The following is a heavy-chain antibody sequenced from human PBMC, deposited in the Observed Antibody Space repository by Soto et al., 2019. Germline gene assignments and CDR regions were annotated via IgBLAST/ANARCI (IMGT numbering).Heavy chain of an antibody. J-gene: IGHJ4*02. V-gene: IGHV3-23*01. CDR2: VTGSGTST. Sequence: EVQLLESGGGLVQPGGTLRLSCVASGFTFSDYGMNWVRQAPGKGLEWVSVVTGSGTSTFYADSVKGRFTISRDNSRNTLFLQMNSLRAEATALYHCARSPRARMSTIFAYGGEGARVTVSS. CDR1: GFTFSDYG. CDR3: ARSPRARMSTIFAY.